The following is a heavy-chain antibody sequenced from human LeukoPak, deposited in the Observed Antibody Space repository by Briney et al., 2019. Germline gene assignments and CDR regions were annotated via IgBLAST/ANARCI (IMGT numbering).Heavy chain of an antibody. J-gene: IGHJ3*02. CDR1: GYTFTSYD. V-gene: IGHV1-8*01. Sequence: ASAKVSCKASGYTFTSYDINWVRQATGQGLEWMGWMNPNSGNTGYAQKFQGRVTMTRNTSISTAYMELSSLRSEDTAVYYCARTPTRNYDFWSGDAFDIWGQGTMVTVSS. D-gene: IGHD3-3*01. CDR2: MNPNSGNT. CDR3: ARTPTRNYDFWSGDAFDI.